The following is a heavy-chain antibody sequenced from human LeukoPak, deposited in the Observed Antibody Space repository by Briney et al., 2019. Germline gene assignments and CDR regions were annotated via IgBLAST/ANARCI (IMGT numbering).Heavy chain of an antibody. V-gene: IGHV4-59*01. CDR1: GGSISSYY. D-gene: IGHD3-22*01. CDR2: IYYSGST. CDR3: ARYYYDSSGYWVYAFDI. J-gene: IGHJ3*02. Sequence: SETLSLTCTVSGGSISSYYWSWIRQPLGKGLEWIGYIYYSGSTNYNPSLKSRVTISVDTSKNQFSLKLSSVTAADTAVYYCARYYYDSSGYWVYAFDIWGQGTMVTVSS.